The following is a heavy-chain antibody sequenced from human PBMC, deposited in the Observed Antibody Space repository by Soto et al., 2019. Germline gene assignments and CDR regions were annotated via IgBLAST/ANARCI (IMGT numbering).Heavy chain of an antibody. J-gene: IGHJ1*01. Sequence: QITLKESGPTLVKPTQTLTLTCTFSGFSLSTSGVGVGWIRQPPGKALEWLALIYWDDDKRYSPSLKSRLTITKDTSTNQVVLTMTNMDPVDTATYYCAHRQRSGQWLPSAEYFQHWGQGTLVTVSS. CDR2: IYWDDDK. CDR1: GFSLSTSGVG. D-gene: IGHD6-19*01. CDR3: AHRQRSGQWLPSAEYFQH. V-gene: IGHV2-5*02.